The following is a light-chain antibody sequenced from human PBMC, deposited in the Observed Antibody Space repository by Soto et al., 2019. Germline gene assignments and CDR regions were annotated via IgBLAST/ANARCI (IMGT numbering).Light chain of an antibody. Sequence: QSVLTQPPSVSAAPGQTVTISCSGSSSNIGNNYVSWYQRLPGTAPKLLIYDNTKRPSGIPDRFSGSKSGTSATLGITGLQTGDEADYYCGTWDSSHVVFGGGTKLTVL. V-gene: IGLV1-51*01. CDR2: DNT. J-gene: IGLJ2*01. CDR1: SSNIGNNY. CDR3: GTWDSSHVV.